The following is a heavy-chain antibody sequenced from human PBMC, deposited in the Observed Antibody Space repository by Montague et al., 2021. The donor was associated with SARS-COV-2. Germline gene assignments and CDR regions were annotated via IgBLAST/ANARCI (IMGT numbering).Heavy chain of an antibody. J-gene: IGHJ6*02. D-gene: IGHD3-16*01. V-gene: IGHV4-34*01. CDR2: INQNGST. CDR3: ARGPMYEVIGGVMVTLYYYAMAV. Sequence: SETLSLTCAVYAGSFSDYYWSWIRQSPGKGLEWLGEINQNGSTYYNPSLKSRLIISVDTSKKQFSLNLTSVTAADTAVYYCARGPMYEVIGGVMVTLYYYAMAVWGQGTTVTVSS. CDR1: AGSFSDYY.